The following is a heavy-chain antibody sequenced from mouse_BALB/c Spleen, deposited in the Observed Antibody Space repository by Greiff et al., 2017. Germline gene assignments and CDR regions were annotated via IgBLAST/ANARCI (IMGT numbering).Heavy chain of an antibody. J-gene: IGHJ4*01. CDR1: GFTFNTYA. V-gene: IGHV10-3*03. CDR2: IRSKSNNYAT. Sequence: EVMLVESGGGLVQPKGSLKLSCAASGFTFNTYAMHWVCQAPGKGLEWVARIRSKSNNYATYYADSVKDRFTISRDDSQSMLYLQMNNLKTEDTAMYYCVREDYAMDYWGQGTSVTVSS. CDR3: VREDYAMDY.